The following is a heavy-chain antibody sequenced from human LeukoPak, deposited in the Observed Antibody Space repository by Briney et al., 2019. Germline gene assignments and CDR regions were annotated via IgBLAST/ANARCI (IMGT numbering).Heavy chain of an antibody. CDR2: IYHSGST. J-gene: IGHJ4*02. CDR3: ARHRREYCSSTSCSHSFDY. Sequence: PSETLSLTCAVSGYSISSGYYWGWIRQPPGKGLEWIGSIYHSGSTFYNPSLKSRVTISVDTSKNQFSLKLSSLTAADTAMYYCARHRREYCSSTSCSHSFDYWGQGTLVTVSS. D-gene: IGHD2-2*01. V-gene: IGHV4-38-2*01. CDR1: GYSISSGYY.